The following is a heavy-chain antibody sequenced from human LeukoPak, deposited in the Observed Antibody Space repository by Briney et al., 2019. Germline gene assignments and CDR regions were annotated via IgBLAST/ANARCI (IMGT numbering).Heavy chain of an antibody. V-gene: IGHV1-46*01. J-gene: IGHJ4*02. D-gene: IGHD3-22*01. CDR1: GYTFTSYY. CDR2: INPSGGST. CDR3: ARDGYYDSSGYGY. Sequence: ASVKVSCKASGYTFTSYYMHLVRQAPGQGLEWMGIINPSGGSTSYAQKFQGRVTMTRDTSKNQFSLKLSSVTAADTAVYYCARDGYYDSSGYGYWGQGTLVTVSS.